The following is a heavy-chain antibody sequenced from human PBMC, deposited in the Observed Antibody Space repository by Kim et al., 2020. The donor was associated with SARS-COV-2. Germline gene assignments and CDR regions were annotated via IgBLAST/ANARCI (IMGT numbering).Heavy chain of an antibody. J-gene: IGHJ3*02. CDR2: INPNSGDT. V-gene: IGHV1-2*04. CDR3: ARDGKNDAFDI. Sequence: ASVKVSCKASGYTFIDYFMHWVRQAPGQGPEWMGWINPNSGDTNYAQKIQGWVTMTRDTSISTAYMELSRPRSDDTAVYYCARDGKNDAFDIWGQGTMVT. CDR1: GYTFIDYF.